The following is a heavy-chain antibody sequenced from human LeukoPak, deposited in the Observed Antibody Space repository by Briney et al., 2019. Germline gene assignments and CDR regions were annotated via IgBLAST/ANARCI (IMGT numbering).Heavy chain of an antibody. Sequence: GGSLRLSCAASGFTFSSYSMNWVRQAPGKGLECVSYISSSSTIYYADSVKGRFTISRDNAKNSLYLQMNSLRAEDTAVYYCARDLTAYWGQGTLVTVSS. CDR1: GFTFSSYS. CDR3: ARDLTAY. V-gene: IGHV3-48*01. D-gene: IGHD3-16*01. CDR2: ISSSSTI. J-gene: IGHJ4*02.